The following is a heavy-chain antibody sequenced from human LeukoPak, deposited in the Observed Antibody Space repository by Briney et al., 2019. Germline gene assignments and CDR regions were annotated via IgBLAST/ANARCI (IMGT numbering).Heavy chain of an antibody. CDR1: GFTFSSYW. V-gene: IGHV3-23*01. D-gene: IGHD6-13*01. Sequence: GGSLRLSCAASGFTFSSYWMSWVRQAPGKGLEWVPAISGSGGSTYYADSVKGRFTISRGNSKNTLYLQMNSLRAEDTAVYYCAKDGYSSCCYYWFDPWGQGTLVTVSS. CDR3: AKDGYSSCCYYWFDP. J-gene: IGHJ5*02. CDR2: ISGSGGST.